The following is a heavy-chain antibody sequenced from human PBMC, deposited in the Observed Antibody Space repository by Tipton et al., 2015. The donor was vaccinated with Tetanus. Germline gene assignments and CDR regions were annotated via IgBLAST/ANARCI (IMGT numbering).Heavy chain of an antibody. V-gene: IGHV4-39*01. CDR2: IYYSGST. CDR1: GGSISSFNYY. J-gene: IGHJ5*02. D-gene: IGHD3-3*01. Sequence: TLSLTCTVSGGSISSFNYYWGWVRQPPGKGLEWIGSIYYSGSTYYNPSLASRVTMSVDTSKIQFSLKVSSVTAADTAVYYCARAEAIFGVVIRFGWFDPWGQGTLVTVSS. CDR3: ARAEAIFGVVIRFGWFDP.